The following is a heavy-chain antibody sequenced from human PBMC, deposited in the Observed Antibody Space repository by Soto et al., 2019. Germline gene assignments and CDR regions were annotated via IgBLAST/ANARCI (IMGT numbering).Heavy chain of an antibody. CDR2: ISSSSSTI. V-gene: IGHV3-48*02. CDR3: ARNYDFWSASLGYFDL. D-gene: IGHD3-3*01. J-gene: IGHJ2*01. Sequence: GGSLRLSCAASGFTFSSYSMNWVRQAPGKGLEWVSYISSSSSTIYYADSVKGRFTISRDNAKNSLYLQMNSLRDEDTAVYYCARNYDFWSASLGYFDLWGRGTLVTVSS. CDR1: GFTFSSYS.